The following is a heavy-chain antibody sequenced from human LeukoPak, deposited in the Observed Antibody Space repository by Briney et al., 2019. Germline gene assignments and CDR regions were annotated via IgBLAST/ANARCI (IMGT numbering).Heavy chain of an antibody. D-gene: IGHD6-6*01. J-gene: IGHJ5*02. CDR2: INHSGST. V-gene: IGHV4-34*01. CDR1: GGSFSGYY. CDR3: ARSIGTIARRFDP. Sequence: PSETLSLTCAVYGGSFSGYYWSWIRQPPGKGLEWIGEINHSGSTNYNPSLKSRVTISVDMSKNQFSLKLGSVTAADTAVYYCARSIGTIARRFDPWGQGTLVTVSS.